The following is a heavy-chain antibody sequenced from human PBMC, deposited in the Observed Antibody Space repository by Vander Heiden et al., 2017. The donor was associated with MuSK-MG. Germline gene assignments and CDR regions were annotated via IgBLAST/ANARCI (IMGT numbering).Heavy chain of an antibody. D-gene: IGHD2-2*02. Sequence: QVQLVQSGAEVKKPGASVKVSCKASGYTFTSYDINWVRQATGQGLEWMGWMNPNSGNTGYAQKFQGRVTITRNTSISTAYMELSSLRSEDTAVYYCARAGCSSTSCDKGRQTNRYYLDYWGQGTLGTVAS. J-gene: IGHJ4*02. CDR2: MNPNSGNT. CDR3: ARAGCSSTSCDKGRQTNRYYLDY. CDR1: GYTFTSYD. V-gene: IGHV1-8*03.